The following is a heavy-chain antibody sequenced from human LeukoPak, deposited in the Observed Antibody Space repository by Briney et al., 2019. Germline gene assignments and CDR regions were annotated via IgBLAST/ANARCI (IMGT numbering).Heavy chain of an antibody. CDR3: AKDYYDTSGSTHFFDY. CDR2: ISGSSSRI. V-gene: IGHV3-23*01. CDR1: GFTFYSYA. J-gene: IGHJ4*02. D-gene: IGHD3-22*01. Sequence: PGGSLRLSCAASGFTFYSYAMTWVRQAPGKGLEWVSVISGSSSRILYADSVKGRFTISRDNSKNTLYLQMNSLRAEDTALYYCAKDYYDTSGSTHFFDYWGQGTLVTVSS.